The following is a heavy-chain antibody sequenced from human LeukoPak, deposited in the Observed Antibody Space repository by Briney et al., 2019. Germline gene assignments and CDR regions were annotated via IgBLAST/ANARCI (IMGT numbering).Heavy chain of an antibody. CDR3: AKDPNYYGSGGDY. J-gene: IGHJ4*02. V-gene: IGHV3-23*01. CDR2: ISGSGGST. Sequence: GGSLRLSCAASGFTFSSYAMSWVRQAPGKGLEWVSAISGSGGSTYYADSVKGRFTISRDNSKNMLYLQMNSLRAEDTAVYYCAKDPNYYGSGGDYWGQGTLVTVSS. CDR1: GFTFSSYA. D-gene: IGHD3-10*01.